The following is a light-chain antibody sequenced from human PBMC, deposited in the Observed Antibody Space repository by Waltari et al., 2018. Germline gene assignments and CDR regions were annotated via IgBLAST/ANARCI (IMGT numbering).Light chain of an antibody. V-gene: IGKV4-1*01. CDR3: QQYFSTPPWT. CDR1: QSLLYTSNSKDY. J-gene: IGKJ1*01. CDR2: WAS. Sequence: DIVMTQSPGSLALSLAARATINCKSSQSLLYTSNSKDYLAWYQPRPGQAPRLLLYWASTRQVGVPDRFTGSGSGTDFSLTITSLQAEDVAVYYCQQYFSTPPWTFGQGTKVEIK.